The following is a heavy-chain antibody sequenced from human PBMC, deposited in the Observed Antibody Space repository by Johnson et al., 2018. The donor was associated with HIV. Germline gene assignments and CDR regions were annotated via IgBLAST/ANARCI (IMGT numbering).Heavy chain of an antibody. CDR1: GFTFKTYW. CDR2: IRYDGSNK. V-gene: IGHV3-30*02. J-gene: IGHJ3*02. D-gene: IGHD6-13*01. CDR3: ARGGAAAGVAFDI. Sequence: QVQLVESGGGLVQPGGSLRLSCVVSGFTFKTYWMHWVRQAPGKGLEWVAFIRYDGSNKYYADSVKGRFTISRENAKNSLYLQMNSLRAGDTAVYYCARGGAAAGVAFDIWGQGTMVTVSS.